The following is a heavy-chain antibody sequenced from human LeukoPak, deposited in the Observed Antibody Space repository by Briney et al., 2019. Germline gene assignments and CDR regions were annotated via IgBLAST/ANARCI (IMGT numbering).Heavy chain of an antibody. D-gene: IGHD5-12*01. Sequence: GGSLRLSCAASGFTFSTYAMNWVRQAPGKGLEWVSTISASGGSTYYADSVQGRFTISRDNSKNTLYLQMNSLRAEDTALYYCAKDYNGYDSYRGQGTLVTVSS. CDR3: AKDYNGYDSY. J-gene: IGHJ4*02. CDR1: GFTFSTYA. CDR2: ISASGGST. V-gene: IGHV3-23*01.